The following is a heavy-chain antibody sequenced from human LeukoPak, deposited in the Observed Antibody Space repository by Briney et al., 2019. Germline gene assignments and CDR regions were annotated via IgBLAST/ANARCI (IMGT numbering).Heavy chain of an antibody. D-gene: IGHD6-19*01. Sequence: ASMKVSCKASGYTFTSYGISWVRQAPGQGLEWMGWISAYNGNTNYAQKLQGRVTMTTDTSTSTAYMELRSLRSDDTAVYYCARDGSGDSSGWYGRSYNWFDPWGQGTLVTVSS. CDR1: GYTFTSYG. CDR3: ARDGSGDSSGWYGRSYNWFDP. CDR2: ISAYNGNT. J-gene: IGHJ5*02. V-gene: IGHV1-18*01.